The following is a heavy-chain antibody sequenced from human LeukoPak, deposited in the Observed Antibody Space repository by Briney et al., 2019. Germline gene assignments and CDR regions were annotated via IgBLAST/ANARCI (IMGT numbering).Heavy chain of an antibody. CDR1: GYSISSDYY. D-gene: IGHD1-26*01. J-gene: IGHJ5*02. CDR2: IYHSGST. CDR3: ARGVGISSHHFDP. V-gene: IGHV4-38-2*02. Sequence: SETLSLTCTVSGYSISSDYYWGWIRQPPGKGLEWIGSIYHSGSTYYNPSLKSRVTISVDTSKNQFSLKLSSVTAADTAVYYCARGVGISSHHFDPWGQGTLVTVSS.